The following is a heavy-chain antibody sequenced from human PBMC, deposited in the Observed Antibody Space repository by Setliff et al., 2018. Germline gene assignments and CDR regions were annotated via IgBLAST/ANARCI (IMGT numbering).Heavy chain of an antibody. D-gene: IGHD5-12*01. CDR1: GYTFTNYG. V-gene: IGHV1-18*01. CDR3: ARCLPFLSGYERGAFDY. Sequence: ASVKVSCKASGYTFTNYGINWVRQAPGQRLEWVGWISAYNGDTNYAQKFQGRVTMTTVRSTSTAYMELRSLKSDDTAVYYCARCLPFLSGYERGAFDYWGQGTLVTAPQ. J-gene: IGHJ4*02. CDR2: ISAYNGDT.